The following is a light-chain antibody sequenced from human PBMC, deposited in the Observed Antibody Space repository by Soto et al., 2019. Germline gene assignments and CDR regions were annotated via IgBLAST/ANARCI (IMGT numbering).Light chain of an antibody. V-gene: IGKV1-5*03. CDR1: QNINTW. CDR3: QQYNSFWT. J-gene: IGKJ1*01. Sequence: DIQMTQSPSTLSASVGDRVTITCRASQNINTWLAWYQQKPGKGPTLLIYRASRLESGVPSRFSGSGSGTEFALTISSLQPDDFATYYCQQYNSFWTFGQGTKVDI. CDR2: RAS.